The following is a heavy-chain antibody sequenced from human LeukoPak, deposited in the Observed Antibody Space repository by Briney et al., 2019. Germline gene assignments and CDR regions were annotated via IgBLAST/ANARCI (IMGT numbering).Heavy chain of an antibody. CDR2: IWNDGSNK. CDR1: GFTFSTYG. J-gene: IGHJ4*02. V-gene: IGHV3-33*01. CDR3: ARGLEGFDY. Sequence: GRSLRLSCAASGFTFSTYGMHWVRQAPGKGLERVAVIWNDGSNKYYADSVKGRFTISRDNSKNTLYLQMNSLRAEDTAVYYCARGLEGFDYWGQGTLVTVSS.